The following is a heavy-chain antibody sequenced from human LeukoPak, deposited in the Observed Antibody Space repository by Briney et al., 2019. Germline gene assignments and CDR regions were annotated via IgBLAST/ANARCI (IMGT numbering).Heavy chain of an antibody. J-gene: IGHJ4*02. V-gene: IGHV4-39*01. Sequence: SETLSLTCIVSGGSISRSSYYWGWIRQSPEKGLEWIGTIYYSGSTYYNPSLKSRVTISVDTSKNQFSLKLSSVTAADTAVYYCARRVTTTPFDYWGQGTLVTVSS. CDR1: GGSISRSSYY. CDR2: IYYSGST. CDR3: ARRVTTTPFDY. D-gene: IGHD4-17*01.